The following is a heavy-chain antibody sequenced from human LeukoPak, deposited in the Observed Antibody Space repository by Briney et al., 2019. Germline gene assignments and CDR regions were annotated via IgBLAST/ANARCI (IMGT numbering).Heavy chain of an antibody. CDR3: ARGTIFPLTSNWFDP. D-gene: IGHD3-3*01. V-gene: IGHV1-2*02. CDR2: INPNSGGT. CDR1: GYTFTGYY. Sequence: ASVKVSCKASGYTFTGYYMHWVRQAPGQGLEWMGWINPNSGGTNYAQKFQGRVTMTRDTSISTAYMELSRLRSDDTAAYYCARGTIFPLTSNWFDPWGQGTLVTVSS. J-gene: IGHJ5*02.